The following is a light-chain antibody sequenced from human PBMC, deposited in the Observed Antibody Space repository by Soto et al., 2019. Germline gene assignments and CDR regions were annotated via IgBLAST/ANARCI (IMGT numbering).Light chain of an antibody. CDR1: SSDVGGYNY. CDR2: EVS. V-gene: IGLV2-14*01. Sequence: QSALTQPASLSGSPGQSITISCTGTSSDVGGYNYVSWYQQHPGKAPKPMIYEVSNRPSGVSNRFSGSKSGNTASLTISGRQDEDGADYYCSSYTNSSNLVFGGVTKLTVL. J-gene: IGLJ2*01. CDR3: SSYTNSSNLV.